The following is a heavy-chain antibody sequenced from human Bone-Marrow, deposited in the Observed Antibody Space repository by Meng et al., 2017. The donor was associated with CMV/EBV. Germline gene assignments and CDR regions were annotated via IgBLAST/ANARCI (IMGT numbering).Heavy chain of an antibody. D-gene: IGHD3-3*01. Sequence: SETLSLTCAVYGGSFSGYYWSWIRQPPGKGLEWIGEINHSGSTNYNPSLKSRVTISVDTSKNQSSLKLSSVTAADTAVYYCARRGRAERSGYSYFDYWGQGTLVTVSS. V-gene: IGHV4-34*01. J-gene: IGHJ4*02. CDR3: ARRGRAERSGYSYFDY. CDR2: INHSGST. CDR1: GGSFSGYY.